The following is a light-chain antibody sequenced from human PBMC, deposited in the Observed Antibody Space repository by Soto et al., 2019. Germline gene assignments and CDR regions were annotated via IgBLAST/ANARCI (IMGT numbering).Light chain of an antibody. CDR2: ENN. Sequence: QSVLTQPPSVSAAPGQKVTISCSGSSSNIGNNYVSWYQQLPGTAPKLLIFENNKRPSGIPGRFSASKSGTSATLAITGLQTGDAADYYCGTWDNSLSLPYVFGTGTKVTVL. CDR1: SSNIGNNY. CDR3: GTWDNSLSLPYV. J-gene: IGLJ1*01. V-gene: IGLV1-51*02.